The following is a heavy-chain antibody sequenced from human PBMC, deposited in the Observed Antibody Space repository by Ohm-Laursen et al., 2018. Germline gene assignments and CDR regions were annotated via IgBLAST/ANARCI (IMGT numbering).Heavy chain of an antibody. Sequence: GSLRLSCAASGFTVSSNYMSWVRQAPGKGLEWVSVIYSGGSTYYADSVKGRFTISRDNSKNTLYLQMNSLRAEDTAVYYCARDSRWAVVPAAAIGNIFDYWGQGTLVTVSS. CDR3: ARDSRWAVVPAAAIGNIFDY. CDR2: IYSGGST. D-gene: IGHD2-2*01. J-gene: IGHJ4*02. CDR1: GFTVSSNY. V-gene: IGHV3-66*01.